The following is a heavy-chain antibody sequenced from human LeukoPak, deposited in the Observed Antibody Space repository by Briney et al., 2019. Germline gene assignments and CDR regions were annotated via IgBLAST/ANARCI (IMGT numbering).Heavy chain of an antibody. Sequence: SETLSLTCTVSGGSISSYYWSWIRQPPGKGLEWIGYIYYSGSTNYNPSLKSRVTISVDTSKNQFSLKLSSVTAADTAVYYCARHYSDSSSYYQVYFDYWGQGTLVTVSS. V-gene: IGHV4-59*01. CDR2: IYYSGST. J-gene: IGHJ4*02. CDR1: GGSISSYY. CDR3: ARHYSDSSSYYQVYFDY. D-gene: IGHD3-22*01.